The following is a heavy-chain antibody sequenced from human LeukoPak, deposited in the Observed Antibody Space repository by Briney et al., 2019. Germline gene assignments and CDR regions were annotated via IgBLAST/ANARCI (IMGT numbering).Heavy chain of an antibody. J-gene: IGHJ3*02. D-gene: IGHD3-16*02. CDR1: GFIFSAYG. V-gene: IGHV3-33*01. Sequence: PGGSLRLSCAASGFIFSAYGMHWVRQAPGKGLEWLAVIWYDGSSKYYADSVKGRFTISRDNSKNTLYMQMNNLRVEDTAVYYCARDNRYTGNYLDAFDIWGLGTLVTVSS. CDR3: ARDNRYTGNYLDAFDI. CDR2: IWYDGSSK.